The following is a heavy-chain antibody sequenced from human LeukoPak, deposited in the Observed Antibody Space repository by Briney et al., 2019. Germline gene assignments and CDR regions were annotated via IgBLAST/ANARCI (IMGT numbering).Heavy chain of an antibody. J-gene: IGHJ6*02. CDR3: ASRSYCSSGSCYGTYYYYGMDV. CDR2: INHSGST. Sequence: LRLSCAASGIIFSDYYMSWIRQAPGKGLEWIGEINHSGSTNYNPSLKSRVTISVDTSKNQFFLRLSSVTAADTAVYYCASRSYCSSGSCYGTYYYYGMDVWGQGTTVTVSS. V-gene: IGHV4-34*01. D-gene: IGHD2-15*01. CDR1: GIIFSDYY.